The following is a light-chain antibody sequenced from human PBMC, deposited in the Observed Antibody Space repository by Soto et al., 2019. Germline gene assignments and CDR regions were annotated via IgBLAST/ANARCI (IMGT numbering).Light chain of an antibody. J-gene: IGKJ5*01. CDR1: QSISRY. CDR3: QHSFSTVT. CDR2: AAS. Sequence: DIQMTQSPSSLSASVGDRVTITCRASQSISRYLNWYQQKPGKAPKLLIYAASSLQSGVPSRFSGSGSGTDFTITISILQPEDFATYYCQHSFSTVTFGQGTRLEIK. V-gene: IGKV1-39*01.